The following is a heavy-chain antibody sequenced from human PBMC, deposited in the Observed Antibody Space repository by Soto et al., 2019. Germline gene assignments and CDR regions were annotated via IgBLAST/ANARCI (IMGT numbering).Heavy chain of an antibody. V-gene: IGHV4-34*01. D-gene: IGHD5-18*01. Sequence: PSETLSLTGAVYGGSFSGYECSWIRQPPWKGLEWIGEINHSGITNYNPSLKSRVTISVDTSKNQFSLKLSSVTAADKAVYYCATGPRPGLGCSYGFSVLRFDPCVQLTLVAVCS. CDR3: ATGPRPGLGCSYGFSVLRFDP. CDR1: GGSFSGYE. J-gene: IGHJ5*02. CDR2: INHSGIT.